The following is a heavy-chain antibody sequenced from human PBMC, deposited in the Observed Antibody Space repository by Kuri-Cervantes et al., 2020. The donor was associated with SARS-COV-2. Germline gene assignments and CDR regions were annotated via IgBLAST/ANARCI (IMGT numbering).Heavy chain of an antibody. CDR3: GRGPAAIITPYFDY. CDR2: IYTSGST. Sequence: SETLSLTCTVSGGSISSYYWSWIRQPAGKGLEWIGRIYTSGSTYYNPSLKSRVTISVDTSKNQFSLKLSSVTAADTAVYYCGRGPAAIITPYFDYWGQGTLVTVSS. D-gene: IGHD2-2*01. V-gene: IGHV4-4*07. J-gene: IGHJ4*02. CDR1: GGSISSYY.